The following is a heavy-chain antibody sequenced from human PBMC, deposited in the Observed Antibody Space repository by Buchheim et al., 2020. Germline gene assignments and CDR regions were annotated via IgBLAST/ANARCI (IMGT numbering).Heavy chain of an antibody. V-gene: IGHV4-39*01. CDR3: ARHDSSGYYVFDY. CDR1: GGSISSSRYY. Sequence: QLQLQESGPGLVKPSETLSLTCTVSGGSISSSRYYWGWIRQPPGKGLEWIGSIYYSGSTYYNPSLKSRVTISVDTSKNLFSLKLSSVTAADTAVYYCARHDSSGYYVFDYWGQGTL. D-gene: IGHD3-22*01. J-gene: IGHJ4*02. CDR2: IYYSGST.